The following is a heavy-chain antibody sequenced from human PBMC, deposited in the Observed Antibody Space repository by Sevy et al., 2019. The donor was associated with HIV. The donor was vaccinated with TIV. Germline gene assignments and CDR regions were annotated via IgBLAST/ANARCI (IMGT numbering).Heavy chain of an antibody. CDR2: IFRTGKA. Sequence: SETLSLTCSLSGDSINNNRWWSWVRQPPGQGLEWIGEIFRTGKANYNASLESRVTISVDPSNNQIYLRLTSVTAADTAFYYCARHMTTTSTRGFDYWGQGALVTASS. CDR1: GDSINNNRW. J-gene: IGHJ4*02. D-gene: IGHD1-1*01. CDR3: ARHMTTTSTRGFDY. V-gene: IGHV4-4*02.